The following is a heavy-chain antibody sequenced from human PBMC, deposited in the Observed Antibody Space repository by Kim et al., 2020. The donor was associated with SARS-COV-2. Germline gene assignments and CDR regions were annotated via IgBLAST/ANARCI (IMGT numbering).Heavy chain of an antibody. CDR1: GFTFKNYG. Sequence: GGSLRLSCTTSGFTFKNYGMHWVRQAPGKGLEWVAVIWFDGSNAFYEDSLKGRFTISRDNFKNILYLHMNSLRAEDTAVYYCAKAGSVGTCYYYGLDVWGQGTTVTVSS. J-gene: IGHJ6*02. CDR2: IWFDGSNA. V-gene: IGHV3-33*06. D-gene: IGHD7-27*01. CDR3: AKAGSVGTCYYYGLDV.